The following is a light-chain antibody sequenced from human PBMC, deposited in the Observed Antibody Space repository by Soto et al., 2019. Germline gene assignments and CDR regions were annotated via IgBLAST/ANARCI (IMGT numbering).Light chain of an antibody. Sequence: EIVLTQSPGTLSLSPGERATLSCRASQSVSSSYLAWYQQKPGQAPRPLIYGASSRAIGIPDRVSGSGSGTDFTLTISILEPEDFAVYYCQQYGSSPWTFGQGTKVEIK. V-gene: IGKV3-20*01. CDR2: GAS. J-gene: IGKJ1*01. CDR3: QQYGSSPWT. CDR1: QSVSSSY.